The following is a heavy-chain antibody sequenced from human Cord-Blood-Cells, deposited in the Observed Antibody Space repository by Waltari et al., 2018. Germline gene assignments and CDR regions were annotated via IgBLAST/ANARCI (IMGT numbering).Heavy chain of an antibody. CDR2: TCYSGST. D-gene: IGHD3-9*01. V-gene: IGHV4-39*01. J-gene: IGHJ6*03. CDR3: ARHGANYDIWTGWLLDTFLDYMNV. Sequence: QLQLQCLGRGVVQSPESLSLTCAVTYRCISSTMDCCGCTRQLPAPALARVGSTCYSGSTYYNPSLNIRVTIPVGTSKNQFSLKLSSVTAAATAVYYCARHGANYDIWTGWLLDTFLDYMNVWGKGTTVTVSS. CDR1: YRCISSTMDC.